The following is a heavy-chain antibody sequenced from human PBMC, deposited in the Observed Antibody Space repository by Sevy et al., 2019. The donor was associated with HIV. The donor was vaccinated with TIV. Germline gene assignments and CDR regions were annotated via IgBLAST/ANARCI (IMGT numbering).Heavy chain of an antibody. CDR3: ARLLDDAFDI. CDR1: GGSISSGGYY. Sequence: SETLSLICTVSGGSISSGGYYWRWIRQHPGKGLEWIGYIYYSGSTYYNPSLKSRVTISVDTSKNQFSLKLSSVTAADTAVYYCARLLDDAFDIWGQGTMVTVSS. CDR2: IYYSGST. J-gene: IGHJ3*02. V-gene: IGHV4-31*03. D-gene: IGHD2-15*01.